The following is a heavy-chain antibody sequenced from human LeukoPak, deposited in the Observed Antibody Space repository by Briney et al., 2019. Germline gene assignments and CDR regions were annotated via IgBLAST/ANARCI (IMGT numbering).Heavy chain of an antibody. V-gene: IGHV4-39*07. J-gene: IGHJ4*02. D-gene: IGHD3-22*01. CDR2: IYYSGST. Sequence: NPSETLSLTCTVSGGSISSSSYYWGWIRQPPGKGLEWIGSIYYSGSTYYNPSLKSRVTISVDTSKNQFSLKLSSVTAADTAVYYCARDRATGYYYDSSGYYYFDYWAREPWSPSPQ. CDR1: GGSISSSSYY. CDR3: ARDRATGYYYDSSGYYYFDY.